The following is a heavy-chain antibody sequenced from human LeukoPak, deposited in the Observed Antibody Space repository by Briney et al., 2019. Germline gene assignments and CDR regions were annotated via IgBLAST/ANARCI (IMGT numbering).Heavy chain of an antibody. Sequence: SETLSLSCTVSGGSIRSYYWSWIRQAPGKGLEWVGYIYYSGSTNYNPSLKSRVTISVDTSKTQFSLKLSSVTAADTAVYYCASLLYGGARFDYWGQGTLVTVSS. CDR2: IYYSGST. CDR1: GGSIRSYY. J-gene: IGHJ4*02. D-gene: IGHD3-16*01. CDR3: ASLLYGGARFDY. V-gene: IGHV4-59*08.